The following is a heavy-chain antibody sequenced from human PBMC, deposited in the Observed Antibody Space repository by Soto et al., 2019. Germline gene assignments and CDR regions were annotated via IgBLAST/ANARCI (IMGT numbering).Heavy chain of an antibody. V-gene: IGHV1-58*01. Sequence: WASVKVSCKASGFTFTSSAVQWVRQARGQRLEWIGWIVVGSGNTNYAQKFQERVTITRDMSTSTAYMEPSSLRSEDTVVYYCAEERDIVVVTAAMDVWGQGTTVTVSS. D-gene: IGHD2-2*01. CDR1: GFTFTSSA. CDR2: IVVGSGNT. J-gene: IGHJ6*02. CDR3: AEERDIVVVTAAMDV.